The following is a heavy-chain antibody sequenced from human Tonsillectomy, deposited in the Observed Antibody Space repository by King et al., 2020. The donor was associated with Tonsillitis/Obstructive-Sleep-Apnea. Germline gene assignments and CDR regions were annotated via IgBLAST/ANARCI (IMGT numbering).Heavy chain of an antibody. J-gene: IGHJ6*02. CDR3: ASRYYDFWSGYYYYYYGMDV. CDR1: GYTFTGYY. Sequence: HVQLVQSGAEVKKPGASVKVSCKASGYTFTGYYMHWVRQAPGQGLEWMGWINPNSGGTNYAQKFQGRVTMTRDTSISTAYMELSRLRSDDTAVYYCASRYYDFWSGYYYYYYGMDVWRQGTTVTVSS. D-gene: IGHD3-3*01. V-gene: IGHV1-2*02. CDR2: INPNSGGT.